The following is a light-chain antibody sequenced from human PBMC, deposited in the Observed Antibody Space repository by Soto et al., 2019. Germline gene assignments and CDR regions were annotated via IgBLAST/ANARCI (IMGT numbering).Light chain of an antibody. Sequence: QSALTQPPSASGSPGQSVTISCTGTSSDVGDYNSVSWYQHHPGKAPKLMIYEVSKRPSGVPDRFSGSKSGNTASLTVSGLQADDEADYYCRSYAGSNNIVVFGGGTKLTVL. J-gene: IGLJ2*01. CDR1: SSDVGDYNS. CDR3: RSYAGSNNIVV. V-gene: IGLV2-8*01. CDR2: EVS.